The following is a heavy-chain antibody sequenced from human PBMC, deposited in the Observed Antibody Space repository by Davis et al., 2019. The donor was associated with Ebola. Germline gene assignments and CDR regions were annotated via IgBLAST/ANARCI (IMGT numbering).Heavy chain of an antibody. V-gene: IGHV5-51*01. CDR1: GYSFTNYW. CDR2: IYPDDSDT. D-gene: IGHD6-13*01. Sequence: GESLKISCNGSGYSFTNYWIVWVRQMPGKGLEWLGIIYPDDSDTRYSPSFQGQVTISVDRSISTAYLQWSSLKASDTAMYYCARQESLYGSIDYWGQGTLVTVSS. J-gene: IGHJ4*02. CDR3: ARQESLYGSIDY.